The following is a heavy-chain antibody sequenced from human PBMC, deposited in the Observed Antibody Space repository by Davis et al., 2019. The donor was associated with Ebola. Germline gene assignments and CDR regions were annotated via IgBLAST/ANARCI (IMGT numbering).Heavy chain of an antibody. V-gene: IGHV3-64D*06. CDR2: ISSNGGTT. CDR1: GFTFSSYA. D-gene: IGHD5-18*01. Sequence: GESLKISCSASGFTFSSYAMHWVRQAPGKGLEYVSAISSNGGTTYYADSVKGRFSISRDNPKNMLYLQMSSLRAEDTAVYYCVTQLWFRSWGQGTLVTVSS. J-gene: IGHJ4*02. CDR3: VTQLWFRS.